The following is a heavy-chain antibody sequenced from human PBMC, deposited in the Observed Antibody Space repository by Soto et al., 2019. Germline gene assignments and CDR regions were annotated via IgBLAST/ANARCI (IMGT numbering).Heavy chain of an antibody. D-gene: IGHD3-22*01. CDR2: ISGSGGNT. CDR3: ARGGDSSRYSCVYYFDY. J-gene: IGHJ4*02. V-gene: IGHV3-23*01. Sequence: EVQLLESGGGLVQPGGSLRLSCAASGFTFTNYAMSWVRQAPGKGLDWVSVISGSGGNTYYADSVKGRFTISRDNSKNTLYLQMNSLGAEDAAVYYCARGGDSSRYSCVYYFDYWGQGTLVTVSS. CDR1: GFTFTNYA.